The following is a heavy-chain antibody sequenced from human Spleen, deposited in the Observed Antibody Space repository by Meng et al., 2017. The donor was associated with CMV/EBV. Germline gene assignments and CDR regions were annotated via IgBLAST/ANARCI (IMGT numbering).Heavy chain of an antibody. J-gene: IGHJ5*02. Sequence: ASVQVSCKASGYTFIGYYIHWVRQAPGQGLEWMGWINPHPNRGGTVNAQKFQGRITMTSDTSGSTAYMQLSRLRSDDTAVYYCARGTSFAVPERIGDWLDPWGQGTLVTVSS. CDR3: ARGTSFAVPERIGDWLDP. D-gene: IGHD6-19*01. V-gene: IGHV1-2*02. CDR2: INPHPNRGGT. CDR1: GYTFIGYY.